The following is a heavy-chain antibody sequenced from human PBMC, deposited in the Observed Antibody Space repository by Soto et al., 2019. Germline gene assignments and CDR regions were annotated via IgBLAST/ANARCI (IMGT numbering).Heavy chain of an antibody. CDR3: VRGGSCTSGVCSVFDY. CDR1: GGSVSSVGYY. J-gene: IGHJ4*02. Sequence: SETLSLTCTVSGGSVSSVGYYWSWIRQHPGKGLEWIGYITYSGITYYNPSLESRVTMSADTSKNQFSLKLSSVTAADTAVYFCVRGGSCTSGVCSVFDYWGQGTLVTVSS. CDR2: ITYSGIT. D-gene: IGHD2-8*01. V-gene: IGHV4-31*03.